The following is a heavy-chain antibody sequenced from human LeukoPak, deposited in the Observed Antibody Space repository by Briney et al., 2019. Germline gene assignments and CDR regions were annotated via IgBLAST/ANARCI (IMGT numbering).Heavy chain of an antibody. CDR3: TRRGASTGAFDI. CDR2: INSDGSST. Sequence: PGGSLRLSCAASGFTFSSYWMHWVRQAPGKGLVWVSRINSDGSSTSYADSVRGRFTISRDNAKNTLYLQMKSLRAEDTAVYYCTRRGASTGAFDIWGQGTMVTVSS. J-gene: IGHJ3*02. CDR1: GFTFSSYW. D-gene: IGHD1-26*01. V-gene: IGHV3-74*01.